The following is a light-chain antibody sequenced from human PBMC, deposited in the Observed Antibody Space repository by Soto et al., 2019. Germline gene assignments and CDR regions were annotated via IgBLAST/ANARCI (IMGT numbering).Light chain of an antibody. V-gene: IGKV1-5*01. CDR1: QTTNTW. CDR3: QQYISYPYT. CDR2: EAS. Sequence: DIQMTQFPSTLSASVGDRVTITCRASQTTNTWLAWYQQKPGTAPKLLINEASSLEGGVPSRFSASGSGTEFTLTISSLQPDDLATYYCQQYISYPYTFGQGTKVEIK. J-gene: IGKJ2*01.